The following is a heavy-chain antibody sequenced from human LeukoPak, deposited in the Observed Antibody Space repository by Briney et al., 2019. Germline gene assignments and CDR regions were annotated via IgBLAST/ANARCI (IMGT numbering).Heavy chain of an antibody. CDR3: ARVAPLRLGELSFLRFWDY. J-gene: IGHJ4*02. V-gene: IGHV1-18*01. CDR1: GYTFTNYG. D-gene: IGHD3-16*02. Sequence: ASVKVSCKASGYTFTNYGITWVRQAPGQGLEWMGWISGYNGHTKYAQKVQGRVTLTTDTSTRTAYMELRSLRSDDTAVYYCARVAPLRLGELSFLRFWDYWGQGTLVTVSS. CDR2: ISGYNGHT.